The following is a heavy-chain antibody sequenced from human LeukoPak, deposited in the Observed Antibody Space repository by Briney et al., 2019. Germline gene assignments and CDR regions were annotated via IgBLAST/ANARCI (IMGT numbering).Heavy chain of an antibody. J-gene: IGHJ6*02. D-gene: IGHD2-21*02. V-gene: IGHV1-58*01. CDR2: IVVGSGNT. CDR3: ARSCGGDCYPYYYYGMDV. Sequence: GASVKVSCKASGFTFTSSAVQWVRQARGQRLEWIGWIVVGSGNTNYAQKFQGRVTITADESTSTAYMELSSLRSEDTAVYYCARSCGGDCYPYYYYGMDVWGQGTTVTVSS. CDR1: GFTFTSSA.